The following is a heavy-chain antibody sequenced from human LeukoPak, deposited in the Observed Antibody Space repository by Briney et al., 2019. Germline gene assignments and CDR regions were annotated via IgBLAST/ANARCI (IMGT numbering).Heavy chain of an antibody. CDR3: ARSLNWNQGWFDP. V-gene: IGHV1-69*05. CDR2: IIPIFGTA. D-gene: IGHD1-20*01. J-gene: IGHJ5*02. Sequence: ASVKVSCKASGGTLSSYAISWVRQAPGQGLEWMGGIIPIFGTANYAQKFQGRVTITTDESTSTAYMELSSLRSEDTAVYYCARSLNWNQGWFDPWGQGTLVTVSS. CDR1: GGTLSSYA.